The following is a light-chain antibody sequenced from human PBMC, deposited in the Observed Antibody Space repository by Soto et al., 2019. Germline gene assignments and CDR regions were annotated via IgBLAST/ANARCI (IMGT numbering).Light chain of an antibody. Sequence: IQLTQSPSSLSASVGDRVNITCRASQAISSYLAWYQQKPGRAPNLLIYGASTLQSGVPSRFSGSGSGTDFTLTISSLQPEDFATYYCQHYNNWRTWTFGQGTKVEIK. CDR2: GAS. J-gene: IGKJ1*01. CDR3: QHYNNWRTWT. V-gene: IGKV1-9*01. CDR1: QAISSY.